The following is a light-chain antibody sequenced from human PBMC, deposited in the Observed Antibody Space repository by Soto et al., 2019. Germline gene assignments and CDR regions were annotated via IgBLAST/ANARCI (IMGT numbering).Light chain of an antibody. CDR1: QNINSNY. V-gene: IGKV3-20*01. CDR3: QQYGSSPLLT. CDR2: GAS. J-gene: IGKJ3*01. Sequence: EIVLTQSPGTLSLSPGERATLSCRASQNINSNYLAWYQQEPGQAPRLLIYGASSRATGIPDRFSGSGSGTDFTLTISRLEPEDFAVYYCQQYGSSPLLTFGPGTKVDL.